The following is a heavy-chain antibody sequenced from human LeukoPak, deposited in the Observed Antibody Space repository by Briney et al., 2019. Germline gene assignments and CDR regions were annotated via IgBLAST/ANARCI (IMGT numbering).Heavy chain of an antibody. Sequence: AGYLRLSCAASRFTLNPFLMHWLRQSQGKGPVWVSRINPDGSVTNYADSVKGRFTISRDNARNTLYLQISSLSVEDTAVYFCARDMWGTFDYWGQGALVTVSS. J-gene: IGHJ4*02. D-gene: IGHD1-1*01. V-gene: IGHV3-74*01. CDR1: RFTLNPFL. CDR2: INPDGSVT. CDR3: ARDMWGTFDY.